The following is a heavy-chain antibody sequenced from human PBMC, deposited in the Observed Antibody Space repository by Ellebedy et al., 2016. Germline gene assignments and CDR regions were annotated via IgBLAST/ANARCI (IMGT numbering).Heavy chain of an antibody. CDR1: GYSFSNYW. Sequence: KVSXXASGYSFSNYWIGWVRQMPGKGLEWMGVIYPRDSDTRYSQSFKGHIIISADTSSSTAYLQWISLKASDSAVYYCATYGGLDVWGKGTTVTVSS. V-gene: IGHV5-51*01. D-gene: IGHD2-21*01. CDR2: IYPRDSDT. J-gene: IGHJ6*04. CDR3: ATYGGLDV.